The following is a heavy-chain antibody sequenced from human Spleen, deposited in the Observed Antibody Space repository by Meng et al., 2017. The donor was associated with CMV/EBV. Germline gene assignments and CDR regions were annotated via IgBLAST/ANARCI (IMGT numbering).Heavy chain of an antibody. J-gene: IGHJ6*02. CDR2: ISGSGATA. Sequence: GESLKISCAASGFTFSNYEMNWVRQAPGKGLEWVSTISGSGATAYYADSVKGRFTISRGNSNNTLFLQMSSLRAEDTAVYYCAKVSARGDYYDFWSGPMDVWGQGTTVTVSS. V-gene: IGHV3-23*01. CDR3: AKVSARGDYYDFWSGPMDV. CDR1: GFTFSNYE. D-gene: IGHD3-3*01.